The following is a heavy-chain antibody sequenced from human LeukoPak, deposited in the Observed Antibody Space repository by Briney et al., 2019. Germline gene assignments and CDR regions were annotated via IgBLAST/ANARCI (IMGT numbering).Heavy chain of an antibody. CDR3: ARALYYGSGSNYYYYYMDV. V-gene: IGHV4-34*01. CDR1: GGSFSGYY. D-gene: IGHD3-10*01. Sequence: PSETLSLTCAVYGGSFSGYYWSWIRQPPGKGLEWIGEINRSGSTNYNPSLKSRVTISVDTSKNQFSLKLSSVTAADTAVYYCARALYYGSGSNYYYYYMDVWGKGTTVTVSS. CDR2: INRSGST. J-gene: IGHJ6*03.